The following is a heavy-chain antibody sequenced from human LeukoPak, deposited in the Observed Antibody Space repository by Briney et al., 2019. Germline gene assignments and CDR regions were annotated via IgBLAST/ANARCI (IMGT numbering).Heavy chain of an antibody. J-gene: IGHJ4*02. D-gene: IGHD3-16*01. CDR3: ARAPSVGVLTLGVDY. CDR1: GFTFSSYG. CDR2: IWYDGSNA. Sequence: PGGSLRLSCAASGFTFSSYGMHWVRQAPGTGLEWVTLIWYDGSNADYADSVKGRFTVSRDNSKNTLYLQLNSLRDEDTAVYYCARAPSVGVLTLGVDYWGQGTLVTVSS. V-gene: IGHV3-33*03.